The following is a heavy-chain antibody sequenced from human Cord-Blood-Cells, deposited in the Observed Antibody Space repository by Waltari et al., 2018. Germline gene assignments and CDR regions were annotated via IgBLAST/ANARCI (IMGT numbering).Heavy chain of an antibody. V-gene: IGHV3-30*18. D-gene: IGHD3-10*01. J-gene: IGHJ3*02. CDR3: AKSGEDAFDI. Sequence: QVQLVESGGGVVQPGRSLRLSCAASGFTFISHGRHWVRQAPGKGLEWVAVISYDGSNKYYADSVKGRFTISRDNSKNTLYLQMNSLRAEDTAVYYCAKSGEDAFDIWGQGTMVTVSS. CDR2: ISYDGSNK. CDR1: GFTFISHG.